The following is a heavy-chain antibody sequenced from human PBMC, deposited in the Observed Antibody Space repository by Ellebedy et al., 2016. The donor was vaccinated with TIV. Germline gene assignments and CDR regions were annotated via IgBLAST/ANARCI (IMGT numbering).Heavy chain of an antibody. CDR3: ARVERVILGSEVPGAIDT. D-gene: IGHD2-2*02. CDR2: IKTGGSET. CDR1: GFTFSAHW. Sequence: GGSLRLSXAASGFTFSAHWMSWVRQAPGKGLEWVANIKTGGSETYYVDSVRGRFTISRDDAKNSLSLQMSSLRAEDTAVYYCARVERVILGSEVPGAIDTWGQGTLVTV. J-gene: IGHJ4*02. V-gene: IGHV3-7*03.